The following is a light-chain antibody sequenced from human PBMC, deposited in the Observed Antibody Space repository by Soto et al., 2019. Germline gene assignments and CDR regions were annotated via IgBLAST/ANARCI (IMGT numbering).Light chain of an antibody. CDR1: ETISRS. CDR3: QQTHSVPLT. Sequence: DIQITQSPSSLSASVGDRVTITCRASETISRSLNWFQQKPGKAPKLLIYAASTLQSEVPSMISGSGSGTDFTLSITSLQFEDFATYYCQQTHSVPLTFGQGTRLEIK. CDR2: AAS. J-gene: IGKJ5*01. V-gene: IGKV1-39*01.